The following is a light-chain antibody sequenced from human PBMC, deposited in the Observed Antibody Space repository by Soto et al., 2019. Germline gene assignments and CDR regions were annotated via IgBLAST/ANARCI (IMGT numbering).Light chain of an antibody. CDR3: SSYTNSSTLGV. J-gene: IGLJ2*01. CDR1: GSDIGGYNY. V-gene: IGLV2-14*03. CDR2: DVS. Sequence: QSALTQPASVSGSPGQSITISCTGTGSDIGGYNYVSWYQHHPGKAPKLMIYDVSNRPSGVSNRFSGSESGNTASLTISGLQAEDEADYYCSSYTNSSTLGVFGGGTKVTVL.